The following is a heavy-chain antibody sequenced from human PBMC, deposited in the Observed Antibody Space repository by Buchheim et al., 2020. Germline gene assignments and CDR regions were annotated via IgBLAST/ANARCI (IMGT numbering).Heavy chain of an antibody. CDR1: GFTFSSYS. Sequence: DVQLVESGGGLIQPGGSLRLSCAASGFTFSSYSMNWVRQAPGKGLEWVSYISSGNTITTHYADSVLGRFTIPRDNAKNSLYLQMNSLRDEDTAVYYCARRGVREFDYWGQGTL. CDR3: ARRGVREFDY. V-gene: IGHV3-48*02. D-gene: IGHD1-26*01. J-gene: IGHJ4*02. CDR2: ISSGNTITT.